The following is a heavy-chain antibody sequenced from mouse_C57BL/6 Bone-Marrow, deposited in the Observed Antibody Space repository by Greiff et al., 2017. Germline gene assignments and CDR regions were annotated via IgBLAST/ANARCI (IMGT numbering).Heavy chain of an antibody. CDR3: AHIYYDYDGYAIDY. Sequence: EVKLEESGPSLVRPSQTLSLTCTVTGFSINSDCYWIWIRQFPGNKLEYIGYNFYSGITYYKPSLESRTYITRDTSKNQFSLKLSSVTTEDTATYYCAHIYYDYDGYAIDYWGQGTSVTVSS. J-gene: IGHJ4*01. CDR2: NFYSGIT. V-gene: IGHV3-3*01. CDR1: GFSINSDCY. D-gene: IGHD2-4*01.